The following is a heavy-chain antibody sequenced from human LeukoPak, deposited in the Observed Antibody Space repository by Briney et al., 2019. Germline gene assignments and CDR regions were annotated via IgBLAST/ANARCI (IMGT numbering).Heavy chain of an antibody. CDR2: ISYSGST. J-gene: IGHJ4*02. D-gene: IGHD6-13*01. CDR3: ARVIAAAEPTFDY. Sequence: SSETLSLTCSVSGVSISSCSFYWGWLRQPPRKGLEWSGYISYSGSTNYNPSLKSRVIISVDTSKNQFSLTLSSVTAADTAVYYCARVIAAAEPTFDYWGQGTLVSVSS. V-gene: IGHV4-61*01. CDR1: GVSISSCSFY.